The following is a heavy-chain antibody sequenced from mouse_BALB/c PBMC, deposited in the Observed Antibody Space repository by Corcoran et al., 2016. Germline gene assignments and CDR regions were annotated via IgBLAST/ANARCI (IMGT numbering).Heavy chain of an antibody. CDR2: INPYYGST. CDR1: GYSFTDYI. D-gene: IGHD2-1*01. V-gene: IGHV1-39*01. CDR3: ARYGNYAMDY. Sequence: GTELVRPGASVKISCKASGYSFTDYIMLWVKQSHGKSLEWIGNINPYYGSTSYNLKFKGKATLTVDKSSSTAYMQLNSLTSEDSAVYYCARYGNYAMDYWGQGTSVTVSS. J-gene: IGHJ4*01.